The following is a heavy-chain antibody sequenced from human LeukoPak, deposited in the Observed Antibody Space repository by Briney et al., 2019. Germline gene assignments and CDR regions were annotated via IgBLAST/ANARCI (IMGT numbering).Heavy chain of an antibody. V-gene: IGHV3-7*01. D-gene: IGHD5-12*01. CDR3: ARDPRGYDPFDY. Sequence: GGSLRLSCAGSGFTFSSYWMSWVRQAPGKGLEWVANIKQDGSEKYYVDSVKGRFTISRDNAKNSLYLQMNSLRAEDTAVYYCARDPRGYDPFDYWGQGTLVTVSS. J-gene: IGHJ4*02. CDR1: GFTFSSYW. CDR2: IKQDGSEK.